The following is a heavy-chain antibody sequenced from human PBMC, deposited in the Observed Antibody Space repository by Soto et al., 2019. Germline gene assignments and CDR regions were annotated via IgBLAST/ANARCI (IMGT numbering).Heavy chain of an antibody. Sequence: PSETLSLTCAVSGDPISSSKWWTWVRQTPGKGLEWIGKIDQNGITNYNPSLESRVTILKDNSKNQLSLKLTFVTAVDSAVYYCARLNRDYYYYGMDVWGQGATVTVSS. J-gene: IGHJ6*02. CDR2: IDQNGIT. V-gene: IGHV4-4*02. CDR1: GDPISSSKW. CDR3: ARLNRDYYYYGMDV.